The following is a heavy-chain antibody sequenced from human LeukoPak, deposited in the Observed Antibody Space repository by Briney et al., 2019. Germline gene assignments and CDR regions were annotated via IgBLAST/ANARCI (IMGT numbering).Heavy chain of an antibody. J-gene: IGHJ3*02. CDR3: ASSDGSYYGNAFDI. Sequence: SQTLSLTCAISGDSVSSNSAAWNRIRQSPSRGLEWLGRTYYRSKWYNDYAVSVKSRITINPDTSKNQFSLQLNSVTPEDTAVYYCASSDGSYYGNAFDIWGQGTMVTVSS. CDR1: GDSVSSNSAA. V-gene: IGHV6-1*01. D-gene: IGHD1-26*01. CDR2: TYYRSKWYN.